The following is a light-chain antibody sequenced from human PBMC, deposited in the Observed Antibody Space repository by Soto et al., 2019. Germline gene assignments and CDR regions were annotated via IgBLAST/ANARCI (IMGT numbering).Light chain of an antibody. CDR2: AVS. J-gene: IGKJ1*01. CDR3: QHYVTSLTT. Sequence: EILMTQSPVTLSVSPGERATLSCRASQSVSSNVAWYQQKPGQAPRLLIYAVSTRATGIPARFSGSGSGTEFTLTINSLQSEDFAVYYCQHYVTSLTTFGPGTKVDIK. CDR1: QSVSSN. V-gene: IGKV3-15*01.